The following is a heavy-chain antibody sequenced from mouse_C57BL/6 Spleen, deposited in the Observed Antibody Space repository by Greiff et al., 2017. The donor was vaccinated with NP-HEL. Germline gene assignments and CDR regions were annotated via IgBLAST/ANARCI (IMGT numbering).Heavy chain of an antibody. CDR1: GYTFTSYG. CDR2: IYPRSGNT. D-gene: IGHD1-1*01. Sequence: QVQLQQSGAELARPGASVKLSCKASGYTFTSYGISWVKQRTGQGLEWIGEIYPRSGNTYYNEKFKGKATLTADKSSSTAYMELRSLTSEDSAVYFCARRFDYYGSSYEWYFDVWGTGTTVTVSS. J-gene: IGHJ1*03. CDR3: ARRFDYYGSSYEWYFDV. V-gene: IGHV1-81*01.